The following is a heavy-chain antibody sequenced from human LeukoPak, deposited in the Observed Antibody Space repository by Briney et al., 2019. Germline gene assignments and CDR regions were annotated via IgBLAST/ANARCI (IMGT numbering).Heavy chain of an antibody. J-gene: IGHJ3*02. CDR1: GFTFSNAW. Sequence: PGGSLRPSCAASGFTFSNAWMSWVRQAPGKGLEWVGRIKSKTDGGTTDYAAPVKGRFTISRDDSKNTLYLQMNSLKTEDTAVYYCTTDSPLMVRVVIIRGAFDIWGQGTMVTVSS. CDR3: TTDSPLMVRVVIIRGAFDI. V-gene: IGHV3-15*01. CDR2: IKSKTDGGTT. D-gene: IGHD3-10*01.